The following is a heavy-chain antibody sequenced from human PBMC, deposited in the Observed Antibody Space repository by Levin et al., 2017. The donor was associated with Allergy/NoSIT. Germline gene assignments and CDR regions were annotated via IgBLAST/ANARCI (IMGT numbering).Heavy chain of an antibody. CDR2: ISYDGSNK. CDR3: AKDHPYSGYGGGFDY. D-gene: IGHD5-12*01. J-gene: IGHJ4*02. Sequence: QTGGSLRLSCAASGFTFSSYGMHWVRQAPGKGLEWVAVISYDGSNKYYADSVKGRFTISRDNSKNTLYLQMNSLRAEDTAVYYCAKDHPYSGYGGGFDYWGQGTLVTVSS. CDR1: GFTFSSYG. V-gene: IGHV3-30*18.